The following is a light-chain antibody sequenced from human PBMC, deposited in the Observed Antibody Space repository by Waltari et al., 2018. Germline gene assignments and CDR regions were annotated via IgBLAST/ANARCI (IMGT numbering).Light chain of an antibody. CDR2: GVT. J-gene: IGLJ1*01. CDR3: CSYAVTNTYV. CDR1: TSDIGTHYP. V-gene: IGLV2-23*02. Sequence: SALTQPASMSGSLGQAITISCTGTTSDIGTHYPVSLYQQHPGRAPTLIVYGVTNRSSGVSSRFSGSKSGNTASLTISGLQAEDEADYYCCSYAVTNTYVFGTGTKVTVL.